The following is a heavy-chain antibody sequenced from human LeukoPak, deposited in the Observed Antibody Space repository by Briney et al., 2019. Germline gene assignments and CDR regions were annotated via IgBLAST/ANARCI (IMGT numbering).Heavy chain of an antibody. CDR1: GGSISSYY. CDR3: ARVRTGYCSSTSCRGWFDP. Sequence: SETLSLTCTVSGGSISSYYWSWIRQPAGKGLEWIGRIYTSGSTNYNPSLKSRVTMSVGTSKNQFSLKLSSVTAADTAVYYCARVRTGYCSSTSCRGWFDPWGQGTLVTVSS. D-gene: IGHD2-2*01. V-gene: IGHV4-4*07. CDR2: IYTSGST. J-gene: IGHJ5*02.